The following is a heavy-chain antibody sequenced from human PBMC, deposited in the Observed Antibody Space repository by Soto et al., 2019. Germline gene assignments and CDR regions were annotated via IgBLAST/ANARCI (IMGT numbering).Heavy chain of an antibody. J-gene: IGHJ6*02. CDR2: ISSNGGST. D-gene: IGHD7-27*01. CDR3: VKGNGGGETSYYYYYGMDV. CDR1: GFTFSSYA. Sequence: GGSLRLSCSASGFTFSSYAMHWVRQAPGKGLEYVSAISSNGGSTYYADSVKGRFTISRDNSKNTLYLQMSSLRAEDTAVYYCVKGNGGGETSYYYYYGMDVWGQGTTVTVSS. V-gene: IGHV3-64D*06.